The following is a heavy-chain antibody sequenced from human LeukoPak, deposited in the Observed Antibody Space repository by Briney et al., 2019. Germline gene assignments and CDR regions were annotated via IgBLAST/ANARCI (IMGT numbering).Heavy chain of an antibody. J-gene: IGHJ4*02. CDR2: INPNSGGT. D-gene: IGHD3-10*01. Sequence: ASVKVSCKASGYTFTGYYMHWVRQAPGQGLEWMGWINPNSGGTNYAQKFQGRVTMTRDTSISTAYMELSRLRSDDTAVYYCARDSVGFGELFTDWGQGTLVTVSS. V-gene: IGHV1-2*02. CDR3: ARDSVGFGELFTD. CDR1: GYTFTGYY.